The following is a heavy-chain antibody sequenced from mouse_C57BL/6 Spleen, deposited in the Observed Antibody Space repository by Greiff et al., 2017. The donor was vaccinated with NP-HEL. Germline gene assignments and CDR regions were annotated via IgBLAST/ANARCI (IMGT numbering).Heavy chain of an antibody. Sequence: EVNVVESGGDLVKPGGSLKLSCAASGFTFSSYGMSWVRQTPDKRLEWVATISSGGSYTYYPDSVKGRFTISRDNAKNTLYLQMSSLKSEDTAMYYCARQDDYGPFAYWGQGTLVTVSA. CDR2: ISSGGSYT. CDR3: ARQDDYGPFAY. D-gene: IGHD2-4*01. V-gene: IGHV5-6*01. J-gene: IGHJ3*01. CDR1: GFTFSSYG.